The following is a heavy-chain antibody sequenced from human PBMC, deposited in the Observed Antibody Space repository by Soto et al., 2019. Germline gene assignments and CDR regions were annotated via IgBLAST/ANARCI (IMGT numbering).Heavy chain of an antibody. Sequence: PSETLSLTCAVCGGSFSGYYWSWIRQPPGKGLEWIGEINHSGSTNYNPSLKSRVTISVDTSKNQFSLKLSSVTAADTAVYYCARGAKTRYYYDSSGRGWFGPWGQGTLVTVSS. CDR3: ARGAKTRYYYDSSGRGWFGP. CDR2: INHSGST. V-gene: IGHV4-34*01. J-gene: IGHJ5*02. D-gene: IGHD3-22*01. CDR1: GGSFSGYY.